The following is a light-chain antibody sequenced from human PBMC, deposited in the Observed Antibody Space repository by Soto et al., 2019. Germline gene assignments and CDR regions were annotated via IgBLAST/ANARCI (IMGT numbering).Light chain of an antibody. J-gene: IGKJ1*01. V-gene: IGKV1-5*03. CDR3: QHYNSYSEA. Sequence: DIQLTQSPSILSGSVGERLTITCRASQTISSWVAWYQQQPGKAPKLLIYKAFTLKSGIPSRFSGSGAGTEFTLSISSLQPDEFATYYCQHYNSYSEAFCQRTKIDIK. CDR2: KAF. CDR1: QTISSW.